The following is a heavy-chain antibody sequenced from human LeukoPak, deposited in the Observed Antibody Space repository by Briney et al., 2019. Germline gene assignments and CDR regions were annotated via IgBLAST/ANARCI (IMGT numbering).Heavy chain of an antibody. V-gene: IGHV4-38-2*02. CDR3: VRQIGACAFDS. Sequence: KPSETLSLTCTVSGYSISSGYYWGWIRQPPGKGLEWIGSIYHSGSTYYNPSLKSRVTISADSSKNQFTLTLRSLTAADTALYYCVRQIGACAFDSWGQGTSVTVSS. D-gene: IGHD3-3*01. CDR1: GYSISSGYY. J-gene: IGHJ3*01. CDR2: IYHSGST.